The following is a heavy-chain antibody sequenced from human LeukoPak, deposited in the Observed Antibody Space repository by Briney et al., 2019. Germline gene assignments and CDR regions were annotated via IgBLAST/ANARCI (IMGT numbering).Heavy chain of an antibody. V-gene: IGHV3-72*01. J-gene: IGHJ4*02. D-gene: IGHD6-19*01. CDR3: ARARDSGWYSY. CDR1: GFTFSDHY. Sequence: PGGSLRLSCAASGFTFSDHYMDWVRQAPGKGLEWVGRTRNKANSYTTEYAASVKGRFAISRDDSKNSLYLQMNSLKTEDTAVYYCARARDSGWYSYWGQGTLVTVSS. CDR2: TRNKANSYTT.